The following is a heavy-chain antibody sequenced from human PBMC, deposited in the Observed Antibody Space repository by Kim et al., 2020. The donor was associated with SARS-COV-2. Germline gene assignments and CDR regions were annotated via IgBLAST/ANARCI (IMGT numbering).Heavy chain of an antibody. CDR2: INHSGST. CDR3: ARGRGGTTVVTLGLGYYYYYGMDD. J-gene: IGHJ6*02. V-gene: IGHV4-34*01. Sequence: SETLSLTCAVYGGSFSGYYWSWIRQPPGKGLEWIGEINHSGSTNYNPSLKSRVTISVDTSKNQFSLKLSSVTAADTAVYYCARGRGGTTVVTLGLGYYYYYGMDDWGLGTTVTVSS. D-gene: IGHD4-17*01. CDR1: GGSFSGYY.